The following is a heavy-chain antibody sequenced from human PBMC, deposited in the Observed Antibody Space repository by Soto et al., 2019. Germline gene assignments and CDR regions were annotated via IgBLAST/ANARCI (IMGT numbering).Heavy chain of an antibody. D-gene: IGHD3-16*01. CDR2: INHSGST. CDR1: GGSIGSGGCY. Sequence: SETLSLTCTVSGGSIGSGGCYWSCKHQHPGNGLEWIGDINHSGSTNYNPSLKSRVTISVDTSKNQFSLKLSSVTAADTAVYYCARGAFRGTSGLRKKGTFDYWGQGTLVTVSS. J-gene: IGHJ4*02. V-gene: IGHV4-31*03. CDR3: ARGAFRGTSGLRKKGTFDY.